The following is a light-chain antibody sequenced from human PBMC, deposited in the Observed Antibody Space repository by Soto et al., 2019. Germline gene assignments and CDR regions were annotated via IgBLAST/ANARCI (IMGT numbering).Light chain of an antibody. V-gene: IGKV3-20*01. J-gene: IGKJ1*01. CDR2: GAS. CDR3: KQYGSSPWT. CDR1: QSVSSSY. Sequence: EIVLTQSPGTLSLSPGERATLSCRVSQSVSSSYLAWYQQKPGQAPRLLIYGASSRATGIPDRFSGSGSGTEFNLTISRLEPEDFAVYYCKQYGSSPWTFGQGTKVDIK.